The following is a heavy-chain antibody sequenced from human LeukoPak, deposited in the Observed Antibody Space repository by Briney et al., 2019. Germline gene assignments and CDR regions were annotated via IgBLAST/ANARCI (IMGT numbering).Heavy chain of an antibody. D-gene: IGHD3-16*02. CDR3: ARGGGRYRSNAFDI. CDR2: MNPNSGNT. V-gene: IGHV1-8*01. J-gene: IGHJ3*02. Sequence: GASVKVSCKASGYTFTSYDINWVRQATGQGLEWMGWMNPNSGNTGYAQKFQGRVTMTRDTSISTAYMELSSLRSEDTAVYYCARGGGRYRSNAFDIWGQGTMVTVSS. CDR1: GYTFTSYD.